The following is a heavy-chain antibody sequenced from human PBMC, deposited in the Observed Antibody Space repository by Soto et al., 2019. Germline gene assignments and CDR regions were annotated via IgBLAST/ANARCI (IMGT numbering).Heavy chain of an antibody. CDR2: IYSGGST. CDR3: AREKQLVRYGMDV. Sequence: PGGSLRLSXAASGFTVSSNYMSWVRQAPGKGLEWVSVIYSGGSTYYADSVKGRFTISRDNSKNTLYLQMNSLRAEDTAVYYCAREKQLVRYGMDVWGQGTTVTVS. D-gene: IGHD6-6*01. CDR1: GFTVSSNY. V-gene: IGHV3-53*01. J-gene: IGHJ6*02.